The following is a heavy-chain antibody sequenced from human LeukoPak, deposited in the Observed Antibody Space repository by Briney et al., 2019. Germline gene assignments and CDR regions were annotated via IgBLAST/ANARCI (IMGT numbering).Heavy chain of an antibody. J-gene: IGHJ5*02. Sequence: GGSLRLSCAASGLTFSHAWMSWVRQAPGKGLEWVGRIKGRSDGGTTDYAASVKGRFTISRDDSKKTLYLQMNSLKTEDTGVYHCSRDGGIGGPPGGRGTRVTVPS. CDR1: GLTFSHAW. CDR2: IKGRSDGGTT. D-gene: IGHD3-16*01. CDR3: SRDGGIGGPP. V-gene: IGHV3-15*01.